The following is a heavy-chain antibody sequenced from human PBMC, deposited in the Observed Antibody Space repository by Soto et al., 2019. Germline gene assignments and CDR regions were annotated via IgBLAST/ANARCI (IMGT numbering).Heavy chain of an antibody. D-gene: IGHD3-10*01. Sequence: GGSPRLSCAASGFSFSSYSMNWVRQAPGKGLEWVSSISSSSSYIYYADSVKGRFTISRDNAKNSLYLQMNSLRAEDTAVYYCARGRPYSYASRYFHFRRRGPLVTVSS. CDR1: GFSFSSYS. CDR2: ISSSSSYI. J-gene: IGHJ2*01. CDR3: ARGRPYSYASRYFHF. V-gene: IGHV3-21*01.